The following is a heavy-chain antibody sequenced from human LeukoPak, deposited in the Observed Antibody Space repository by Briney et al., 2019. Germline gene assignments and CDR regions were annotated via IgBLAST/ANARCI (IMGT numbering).Heavy chain of an antibody. CDR3: ARDQSTYYDFWSGPVSNWFDP. Sequence: GRSLRLSCAASGFTFSSYAMHWVRQAPGKGLEWVAVISYDGSNKYYADSVKGRFTISRDNSKNTLYLQMNSLRAEDTAVYYCARDQSTYYDFWSGPVSNWFDPWGQGTLVTVSS. V-gene: IGHV3-30-3*01. D-gene: IGHD3-3*01. J-gene: IGHJ5*02. CDR2: ISYDGSNK. CDR1: GFTFSSYA.